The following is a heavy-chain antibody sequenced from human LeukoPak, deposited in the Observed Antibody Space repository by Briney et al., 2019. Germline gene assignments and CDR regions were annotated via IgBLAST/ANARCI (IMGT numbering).Heavy chain of an antibody. CDR2: ISSSSSTI. Sequence: GGSLRLSCAASGFTFSSYEMNWVRQAPGKGLEWVSYISSSSSTIYYADSVKGRFTISRDNAKNSLYLQMNSLRAEDTAVYYCASLVVPAAIWGQGTLVTVSS. CDR1: GFTFSSYE. J-gene: IGHJ4*02. V-gene: IGHV3-48*01. D-gene: IGHD2-2*01. CDR3: ASLVVPAAI.